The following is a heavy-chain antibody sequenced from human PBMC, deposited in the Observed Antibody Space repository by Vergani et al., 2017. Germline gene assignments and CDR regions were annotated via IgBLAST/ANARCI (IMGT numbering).Heavy chain of an antibody. Sequence: QVQLVESGGGVVQPGRSLRLSCAASGFTFSSYGMHWVRQAPGKGLEWVAVIWYDGSNKYYADSVKGRFTISRDNSKNTLYLQMNSLRAEDTAVYYCARGGKKIAARTVGLFDYWGQGTLVTVSS. CDR2: IWYDGSNK. CDR1: GFTFSSYG. J-gene: IGHJ4*02. V-gene: IGHV3-33*01. CDR3: ARGGKKIAARTVGLFDY. D-gene: IGHD6-6*01.